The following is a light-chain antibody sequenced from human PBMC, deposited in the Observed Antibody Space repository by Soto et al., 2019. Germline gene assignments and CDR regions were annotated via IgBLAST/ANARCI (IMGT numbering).Light chain of an antibody. J-gene: IGLJ1*01. V-gene: IGLV2-14*01. CDR3: SSYTNINTRACV. Sequence: QSVLTQPASVSGSPGQSITISCTGTSSDVGLYDYVSWYQQHPGKAPQLMIYAVSNRPSGVSNRFSASESGNTASLTISGLQAEDEAEYYCSSYTNINTRACVFGTGTKVTVL. CDR1: SSDVGLYDY. CDR2: AVS.